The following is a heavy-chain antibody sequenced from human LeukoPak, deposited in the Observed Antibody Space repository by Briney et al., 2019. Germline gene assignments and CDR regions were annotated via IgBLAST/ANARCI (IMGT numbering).Heavy chain of an antibody. D-gene: IGHD3-22*01. J-gene: IGHJ4*02. V-gene: IGHV3-48*01. CDR3: ARGPRYDYDSSVHYFEF. CDR2: ISGGASSI. CDR1: GFTFSDYS. Sequence: PGGSLRLSCVVSGFTFSDYSMNWVRQAPGKGLEWISHISGGASSIYYADSVKGRFTISRDNAKNSLYLQMNSLRVEDTAIYYCARGPRYDYDSSVHYFEFWGQGTLVTVSS.